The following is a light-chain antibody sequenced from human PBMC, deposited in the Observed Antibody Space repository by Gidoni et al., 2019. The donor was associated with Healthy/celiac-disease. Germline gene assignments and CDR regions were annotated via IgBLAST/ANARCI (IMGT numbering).Light chain of an antibody. V-gene: IGKV3-11*01. CDR2: DAS. CDR3: QQRRNWPLT. J-gene: IGKJ4*01. Sequence: EIVLTQSPATLSWSPGESATLSCRVSPSVSSYLAWYQQKPGQAPRLLIYDASNRASGIPARFSGSGSGTDFTLNISSLEPEDFAVYYCQQRRNWPLTFGGGTKVEIK. CDR1: PSVSSY.